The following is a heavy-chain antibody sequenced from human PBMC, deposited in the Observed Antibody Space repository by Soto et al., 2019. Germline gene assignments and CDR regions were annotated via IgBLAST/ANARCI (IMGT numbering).Heavy chain of an antibody. D-gene: IGHD2-15*01. V-gene: IGHV3-48*04. J-gene: IGHJ5*02. CDR1: GFTFGSYS. CDR3: ARGWGCSSGSCYCTS. CDR2: ISSTSSAI. Sequence: DVQLVESGGGLVQPGGSLTLSCAASGFTFGSYSMNWVRQAPGKGLEWVSYISSTSSAIWYADSLNGRFIISRDNSENSLYLQMHSLRADDTAVYFCARGWGCSSGSCYCTSWGQGTLVTVSS.